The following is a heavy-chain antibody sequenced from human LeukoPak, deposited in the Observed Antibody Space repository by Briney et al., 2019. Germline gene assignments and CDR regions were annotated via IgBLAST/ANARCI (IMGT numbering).Heavy chain of an antibody. V-gene: IGHV3-30-3*01. Sequence: PGGSLRLSCAASGFTFSSYAMHWVRQAPGKGLEWVAIISYDGSNKYYADSVKGRFTISRDNSKNTLYLQMNSLRAEDTAIYYCASRYCRGGSCYLYSFDYWGQGTLVTVSS. CDR1: GFTFSSYA. CDR3: ASRYCRGGSCYLYSFDY. D-gene: IGHD2-15*01. J-gene: IGHJ4*02. CDR2: ISYDGSNK.